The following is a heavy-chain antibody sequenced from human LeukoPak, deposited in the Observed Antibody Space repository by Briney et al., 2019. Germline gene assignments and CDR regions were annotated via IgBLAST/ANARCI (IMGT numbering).Heavy chain of an antibody. CDR1: GFTLSNYA. J-gene: IGHJ4*02. V-gene: IGHV3-23*01. Sequence: PGGSLRLSCAASGFTLSNYAMSWVRQAPGKGLEWVSSIYFSGGNTYSADSVKGRFTISRDNSRNTLYLQMNSLRAEDTAVYYCVKDQGEAIVPRRFDYWGQGTLVTVSS. D-gene: IGHD6-6*01. CDR3: VKDQGEAIVPRRFDY. CDR2: IYFSGGNT.